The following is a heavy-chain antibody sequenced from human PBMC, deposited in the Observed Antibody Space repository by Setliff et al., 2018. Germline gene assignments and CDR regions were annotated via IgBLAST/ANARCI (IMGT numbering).Heavy chain of an antibody. CDR2: IYYSGST. D-gene: IGHD3-16*02. CDR1: GGSISSYY. V-gene: IGHV4-59*12. CDR3: ARDNNPGYRGYWGRFDY. J-gene: IGHJ4*02. Sequence: PSETLSLTCTVSGGSISSYYWSWIRQPPGKRLEWIGYIYYSGSTNYNPSLESRVTISVDTSKNQFSLKLSSVTAADTAVYYCARDNNPGYRGYWGRFDYWGQGTLVTAPQ.